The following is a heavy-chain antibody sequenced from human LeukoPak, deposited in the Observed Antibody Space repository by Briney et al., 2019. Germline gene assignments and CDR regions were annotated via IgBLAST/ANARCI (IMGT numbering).Heavy chain of an antibody. CDR2: IYYSGST. Sequence: PSETLSLTCTVSGGSISSSSYYWGWIRQPPGKGLEWIGSIYYSGSTYYNPSLKSRVTISVDTSKNQFSLKLSSVTAADTAVYYCARSPVTTQADYYFDYWGQGTLVTVSS. CDR1: GGSISSSSYY. D-gene: IGHD3-3*01. J-gene: IGHJ4*02. CDR3: ARSPVTTQADYYFDY. V-gene: IGHV4-39*07.